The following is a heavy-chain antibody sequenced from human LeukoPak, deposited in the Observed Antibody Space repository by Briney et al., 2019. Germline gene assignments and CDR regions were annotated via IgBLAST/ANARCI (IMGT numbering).Heavy chain of an antibody. V-gene: IGHV4-39*01. CDR2: VYSGGNT. CDR1: GGSISSSSHS. Sequence: SGTLSLTCTVSGGSISSSSHSWGWIPQPPGKGLEWIGTVYSGGNTYYNPSLKSLVTMSVDTSKNQFSLELRSVTAADTAVYFCARQGYSSDWEFDYWGQGTLVTVSS. J-gene: IGHJ4*02. D-gene: IGHD6-19*01. CDR3: ARQGYSSDWEFDY.